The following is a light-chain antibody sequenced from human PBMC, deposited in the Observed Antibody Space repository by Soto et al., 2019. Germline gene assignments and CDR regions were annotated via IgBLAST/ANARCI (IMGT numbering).Light chain of an antibody. Sequence: EIVMTQSPATLSVSPGERATLSCRVSQSVSSNLAWYQQKPGQAPRLLIYGASTMATGIPARFSGSGSGTEFTLTISSLQSEDFAVYYCQQYNNWPPMYTFGQGTKLEIK. CDR3: QQYNNWPPMYT. J-gene: IGKJ2*01. V-gene: IGKV3-15*01. CDR1: QSVSSN. CDR2: GAS.